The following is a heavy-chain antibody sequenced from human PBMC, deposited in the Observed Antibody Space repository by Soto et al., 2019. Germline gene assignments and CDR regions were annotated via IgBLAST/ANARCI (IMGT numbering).Heavy chain of an antibody. CDR1: GFTFSTYW. J-gene: IGHJ4*02. D-gene: IGHD2-2*01. CDR2: IKEDASEE. V-gene: IGHV3-7*01. CDR3: ATAISSPFSNFDY. Sequence: EVQLVQSGGDLVQPGGSLRLCCVASGFTFSTYWMTWVRQAPGMGLEWVAGIKEDASEELYVDSVKGRFSVSRDNAKNSLYLQLNSLSAEDTAVYYCATAISSPFSNFDYWGQGSLVTVSS.